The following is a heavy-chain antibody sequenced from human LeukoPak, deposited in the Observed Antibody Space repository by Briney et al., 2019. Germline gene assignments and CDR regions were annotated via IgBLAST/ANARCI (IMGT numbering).Heavy chain of an antibody. CDR2: IDHSGST. J-gene: IGHJ4*02. V-gene: IGHV4-34*01. Sequence: PSETLSLTCAVYGGSFSGYYWSWIRQPPGKGLEWIGEIDHSGSTSYNPSLKSRVTISVDTSKNQFSLKLSSVTAADTAVYYCARLIVGATDFDYWGRGTLVTVSS. CDR1: GGSFSGYY. D-gene: IGHD1-26*01. CDR3: ARLIVGATDFDY.